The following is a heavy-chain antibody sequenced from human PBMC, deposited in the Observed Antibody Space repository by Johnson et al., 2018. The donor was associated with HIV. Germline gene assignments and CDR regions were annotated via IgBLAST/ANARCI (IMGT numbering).Heavy chain of an antibody. CDR2: IGTAGDT. CDR1: GFTFSSYD. CDR3: TTPLLYYYDSSGYRNDAFDI. J-gene: IGHJ3*02. V-gene: IGHV3-13*01. D-gene: IGHD3-22*01. Sequence: MQLVESGGGVVRPGGSLRLSCAASGFTFSSYDMHWVRQATGKGLEWVSAIGTAGDTYYPGSVKGRFTISRENAKNSLYLQMNSLKTEDTAVYYCTTPLLYYYDSSGYRNDAFDIWGQGTMVTVSS.